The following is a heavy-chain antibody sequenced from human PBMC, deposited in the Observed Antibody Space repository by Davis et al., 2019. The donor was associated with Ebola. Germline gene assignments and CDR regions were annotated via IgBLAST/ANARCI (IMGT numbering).Heavy chain of an antibody. J-gene: IGHJ4*02. CDR1: GLTSSSSA. D-gene: IGHD1-14*01. Sequence: PGGSLRPSCLALGLTSSSSAMSWVRQAPGKGLEWVSAISGSGGRTYPADSVKGRFTISRDNSKNTLYLQMNSLRAEDTAVYYCAKTRGGLTGASDYWGQGTLVTVSS. CDR3: AKTRGGLTGASDY. CDR2: ISGSGGRT. V-gene: IGHV3-23*01.